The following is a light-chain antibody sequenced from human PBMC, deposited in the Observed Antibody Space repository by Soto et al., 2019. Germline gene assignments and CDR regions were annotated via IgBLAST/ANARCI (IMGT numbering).Light chain of an antibody. CDR3: SSYTGSSSLYV. Sequence: QSALTQPASVSGSPGQSITISCTGTSSDVGGYNFVSWYQQHPGKVPKIMIYDVTNRPSGVSTGFSGSKGVNTASLTISGLPAEDEADYYCSSYTGSSSLYVFGTGTKVTVL. V-gene: IGLV2-14*03. J-gene: IGLJ1*01. CDR2: DVT. CDR1: SSDVGGYNF.